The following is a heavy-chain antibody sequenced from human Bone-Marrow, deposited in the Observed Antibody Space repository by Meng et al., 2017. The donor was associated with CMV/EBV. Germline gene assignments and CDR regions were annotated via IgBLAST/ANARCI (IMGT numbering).Heavy chain of an antibody. Sequence: ASVKVSCKASGYTFTGYYIHWVRQAPGQGLEWMGWINPNSGGTNYAQKFQGRVTMTRDTSISTAYMELSRLRSDDTAVYYCARVPPGGYNYGSFDYWGQGTLVTVSS. CDR3: ARVPPGGYNYGSFDY. CDR1: GYTFTGYY. D-gene: IGHD5-24*01. V-gene: IGHV1-2*02. CDR2: INPNSGGT. J-gene: IGHJ4*02.